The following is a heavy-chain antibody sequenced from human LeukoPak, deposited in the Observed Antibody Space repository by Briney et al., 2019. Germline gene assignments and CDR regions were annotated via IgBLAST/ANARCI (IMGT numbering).Heavy chain of an antibody. CDR1: GSTFISYD. J-gene: IGHJ4*02. V-gene: IGHV1-8*03. D-gene: IGHD2-15*01. Sequence: ASVKVSCKASGSTFISYDINWVRQATGQGLEWMGWMNPNSGNTGYAQKFQGRVTSTRNTSISTAYMELSSLRSEDTAVYYCARGPGCTSGSCPYYFGLCGERTVVTVSS. CDR2: MNPNSGNT. CDR3: ARGPGCTSGSCPYYFGL.